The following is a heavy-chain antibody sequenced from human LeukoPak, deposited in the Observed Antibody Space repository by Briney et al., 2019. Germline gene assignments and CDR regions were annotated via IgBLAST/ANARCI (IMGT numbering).Heavy chain of an antibody. CDR2: FYYSGNT. J-gene: IGHJ4*02. V-gene: IGHV4-39*07. CDR1: GDSISSSSYS. CDR3: ARVNSEVAYDY. Sequence: SETLSLTCTVSGDSISSSSYSWGWIRQPPGKGLEWIGSFYYSGNTYYNPSLKSRVTISVDTSKNQFSLKLSSVTAADTGVYYCARVNSEVAYDYWGQGTLVTVSS. D-gene: IGHD5-12*01.